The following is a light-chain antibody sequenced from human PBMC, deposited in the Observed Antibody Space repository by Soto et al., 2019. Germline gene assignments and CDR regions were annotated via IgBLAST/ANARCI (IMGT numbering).Light chain of an antibody. CDR2: ATS. V-gene: IGKV1-27*01. Sequence: DIQMTQSPSALSASVGDRVTITCRASQGINQCLAWYQQKPGKVPKLLIYATSTLQSGVPSRFSGSGFGTDFTLTISSLQPEDVATYYCQKHNSAPLFFGPGTKVDI. J-gene: IGKJ3*01. CDR3: QKHNSAPLF. CDR1: QGINQC.